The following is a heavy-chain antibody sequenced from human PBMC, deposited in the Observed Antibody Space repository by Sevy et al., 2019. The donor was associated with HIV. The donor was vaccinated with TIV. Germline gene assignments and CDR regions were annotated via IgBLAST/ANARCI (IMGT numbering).Heavy chain of an antibody. J-gene: IGHJ4*02. D-gene: IGHD3-22*01. CDR3: ARGTNYYESSGPSYFDY. Sequence: GGSLRLSCAASGFTFIDYYMSWIRQAPGKGLEWVSHISTSGVTIYYADSVKGRFTISRDNAKNSLYLQMNSPRAEDTAVYYCARGTNYYESSGPSYFDYWGQGSLVTVSS. V-gene: IGHV3-11*01. CDR1: GFTFIDYY. CDR2: ISTSGVTI.